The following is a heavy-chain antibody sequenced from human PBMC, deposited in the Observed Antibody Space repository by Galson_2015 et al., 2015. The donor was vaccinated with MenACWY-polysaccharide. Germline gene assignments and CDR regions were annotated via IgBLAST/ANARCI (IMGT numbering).Heavy chain of an antibody. CDR3: AREDGGGYYQLDY. J-gene: IGHJ4*02. V-gene: IGHV3-21*01. CDR1: GFTFSRYV. D-gene: IGHD3-22*01. CDR2: ISSSSTYI. Sequence: FLRLSCAASGFTFSRYVMTWVRQAPGRGLEWVSSISSSSTYIYYADSVKGRFTISRDNAKNSLYLQMNSLRVEDTAVYYCAREDGGGYYQLDYWGQGTLVTVSS.